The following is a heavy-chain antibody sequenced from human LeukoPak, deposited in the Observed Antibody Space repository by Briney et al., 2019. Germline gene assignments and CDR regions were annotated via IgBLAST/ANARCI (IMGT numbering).Heavy chain of an antibody. Sequence: ASVKVSCKASGYTFTGYYMHWVRQAPGQGLEWMGWINPNSGGTNYAQKFQGRVTMTRDTSISTAYMELSRLRSEDTAVYYCAASPWSGWYGYYYGMDVWGQGTTVTVSS. J-gene: IGHJ6*02. CDR3: AASPWSGWYGYYYGMDV. D-gene: IGHD6-19*01. CDR2: INPNSGGT. V-gene: IGHV1-2*02. CDR1: GYTFTGYY.